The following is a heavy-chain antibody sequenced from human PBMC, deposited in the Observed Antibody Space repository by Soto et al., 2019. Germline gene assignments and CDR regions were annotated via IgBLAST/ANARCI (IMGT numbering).Heavy chain of an antibody. Sequence: GGSLGLSCAASGVTFSSYRMNWVRQTPGKGLEWVSSISSSSSHIYYADSVKGRFTISRDNAKNSLYLQMNSLRAEDTAVYYCARDPGEDIVVVPAAIPPDAFDIWGQGTMVTVSS. CDR2: ISSSSSHI. CDR1: GVTFSSYR. J-gene: IGHJ3*02. V-gene: IGHV3-21*01. D-gene: IGHD2-2*01. CDR3: ARDPGEDIVVVPAAIPPDAFDI.